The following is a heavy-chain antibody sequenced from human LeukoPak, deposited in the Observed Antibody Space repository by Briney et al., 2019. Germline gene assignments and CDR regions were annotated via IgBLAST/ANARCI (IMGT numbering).Heavy chain of an antibody. Sequence: KPSETLSLTCTVSGGSISNYYWSWIRQPPGKGLEWIGYIYNSGSTNYNPSLKGRVTISIDTSKNQFSLNLSSVAAADTAVYYCARQSSSWSDWGFDSWGQGTLVTVSS. V-gene: IGHV4-59*01. CDR2: IYNSGST. J-gene: IGHJ4*02. D-gene: IGHD6-13*01. CDR1: GGSISNYY. CDR3: ARQSSSWSDWGFDS.